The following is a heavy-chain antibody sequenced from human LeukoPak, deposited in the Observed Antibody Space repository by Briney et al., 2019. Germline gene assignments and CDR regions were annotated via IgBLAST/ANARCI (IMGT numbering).Heavy chain of an antibody. V-gene: IGHV1-69*01. CDR2: IIPIFGTA. CDR1: GGTFSSYA. J-gene: IGHJ4*02. Sequence: GSSVKVSCKASGGTFSSYAISWVRQAPGQGLEWMGGIIPIFGTANYAQKFQGRVTITADESTSTAYMELSSLRSEDTAVYYCARARPPLDYDSSGLTGFDYWGQGALVTVSS. D-gene: IGHD3-22*01. CDR3: ARARPPLDYDSSGLTGFDY.